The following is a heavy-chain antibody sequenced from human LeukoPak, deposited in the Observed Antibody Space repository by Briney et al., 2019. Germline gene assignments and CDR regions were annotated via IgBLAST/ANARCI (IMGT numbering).Heavy chain of an antibody. V-gene: IGHV3-30*02. CDR3: AKDLISGSYYFDY. D-gene: IGHD1-26*01. CDR1: GFTFSSYG. Sequence: GGSLRLSCAASGFTFSSYGMHWVRQAPGKGLEWVAFIRYDGSNKYYADSVKGRFTISRDNSKNTLYLQMNSLRAEDTAVYYCAKDLISGSYYFDYWGQGNLVTVSA. J-gene: IGHJ4*02. CDR2: IRYDGSNK.